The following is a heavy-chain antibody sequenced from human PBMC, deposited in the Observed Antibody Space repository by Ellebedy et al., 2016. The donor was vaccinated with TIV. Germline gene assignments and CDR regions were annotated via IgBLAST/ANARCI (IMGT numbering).Heavy chain of an antibody. CDR2: IYLSDSDT. D-gene: IGHD2-21*02. Sequence: GGSLRLSXSASGYSFTDYWIGWVRQLLVKGLEWMGIIYLSDSDTKYSPSFQGQVTISADKSISTAYLEWSSLRASDTAMYYCARHLLDGSDYFWGQGTLVTVSS. CDR3: ARHLLDGSDYF. V-gene: IGHV5-51*01. CDR1: GYSFTDYW. J-gene: IGHJ4*02.